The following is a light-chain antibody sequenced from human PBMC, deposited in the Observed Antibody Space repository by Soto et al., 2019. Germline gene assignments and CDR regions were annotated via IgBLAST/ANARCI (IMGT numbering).Light chain of an antibody. CDR3: VLFVGSGVIL. J-gene: IGLJ2*01. CDR2: NTK. Sequence: QTVVTQEPSFSVSPGGTVTLTCGLKSGSVSTSYYPSWYQQTPGQAPRTLIYNTKTRSSGVPDRFSGSILGNKAALTITGAQPDDDYDYYCVLFVGSGVILFGGGTKLTVL. CDR1: SGSVSTSYY. V-gene: IGLV8-61*01.